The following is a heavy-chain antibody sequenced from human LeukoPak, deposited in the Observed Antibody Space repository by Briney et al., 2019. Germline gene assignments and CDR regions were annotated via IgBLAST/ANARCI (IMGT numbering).Heavy chain of an antibody. CDR1: GGSINSSSYY. CDR2: IFYSGNT. Sequence: SETLSLTRTVSGGSINSSSYYWGWIRQPPGKGLEWIGSIFYSGNTYDNPSLKSRVTISVDTSKNQFSLKLNSVTAADTAVYYCARHRSKWLQSSFDYWGQGTLATVSS. D-gene: IGHD5-24*01. J-gene: IGHJ4*02. CDR3: ARHRSKWLQSSFDY. V-gene: IGHV4-39*01.